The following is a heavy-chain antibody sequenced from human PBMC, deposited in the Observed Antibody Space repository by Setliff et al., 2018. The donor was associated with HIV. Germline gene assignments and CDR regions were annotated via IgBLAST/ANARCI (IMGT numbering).Heavy chain of an antibody. CDR3: ASLTTDRFLEWLFVY. V-gene: IGHV4-39*01. CDR2: IYYSGST. Sequence: LSLTCTVSGGSISSSSYYWGWIRQPPGKGLEWIGSIYYSGSTYYSPSLKTRVTISVDTSKNQFSLKLSSVTAADTAVYYCASLTTDRFLEWLFVYWGQGTLVTVLL. J-gene: IGHJ4*02. D-gene: IGHD3-3*01. CDR1: GGSISSSSYY.